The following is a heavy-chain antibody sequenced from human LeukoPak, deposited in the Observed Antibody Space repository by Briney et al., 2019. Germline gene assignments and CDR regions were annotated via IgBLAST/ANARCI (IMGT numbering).Heavy chain of an antibody. D-gene: IGHD2-2*01. J-gene: IGHJ4*02. CDR1: GGSFSGYD. V-gene: IGHV4-34*01. CDR3: ARGGPGSYCSSTSCFKLPFDY. Sequence: SETLSLTCAVYGGSFSGYDWSWIRQPPGKGLEWIGEINHSGSTNYNPSLKSRVTISVDTSKNQFSLKLSSGTAADTAVYYCARGGPGSYCSSTSCFKLPFDYWGQGTLVTVSS. CDR2: INHSGST.